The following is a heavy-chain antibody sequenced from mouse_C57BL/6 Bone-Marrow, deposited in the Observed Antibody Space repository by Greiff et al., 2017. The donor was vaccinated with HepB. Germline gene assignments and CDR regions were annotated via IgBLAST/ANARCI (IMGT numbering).Heavy chain of an antibody. D-gene: IGHD1-1*01. CDR3: ARGEFFITTTGFAY. Sequence: VQLQQPGAELVMPGASVKLSCKASGYTFTSYWMHWVKQRPGQGLEWIGEIDPSDSYTNYKQKFKGKSTFTADKSSSTAYMQLSSLTSEDSAVYYCARGEFFITTTGFAYWGQGTLVTVSA. CDR2: IDPSDSYT. J-gene: IGHJ3*01. V-gene: IGHV1-69*01. CDR1: GYTFTSYW.